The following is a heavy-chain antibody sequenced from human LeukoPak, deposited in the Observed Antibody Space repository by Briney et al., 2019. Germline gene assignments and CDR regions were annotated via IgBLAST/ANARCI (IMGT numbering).Heavy chain of an antibody. CDR2: MNPNSGNT. D-gene: IGHD6-13*01. Sequence: ASVKVSCKASGYTFTSYDINWVRQATGQGLEWMGWMNPNSGNTGYAQKFQGRVTMTRNTSISTAYMELRSLRSDDTAVYYCARGIAAAGPYYYYYMDVWGKGTTVTVSS. CDR3: ARGIAAAGPYYYYYMDV. CDR1: GYTFTSYD. J-gene: IGHJ6*03. V-gene: IGHV1-8*01.